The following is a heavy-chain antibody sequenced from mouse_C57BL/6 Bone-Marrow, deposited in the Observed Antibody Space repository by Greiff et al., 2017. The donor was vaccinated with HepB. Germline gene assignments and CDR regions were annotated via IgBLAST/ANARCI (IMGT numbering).Heavy chain of an antibody. V-gene: IGHV1-15*01. CDR2: IDPETGGT. CDR3: TRKGSSYYFDY. J-gene: IGHJ2*01. Sequence: VQLQQSGAELVRPGASVTLSCKASGYTFTDYEMHWVKQTPVHGLEWIGAIDPETGGTAYNQKFKGKAILTADKSSSTAYMELRGLTSEDSAVYYCTRKGSSYYFDYWGQGTTLTVSS. D-gene: IGHD1-1*01. CDR1: GYTFTDYE.